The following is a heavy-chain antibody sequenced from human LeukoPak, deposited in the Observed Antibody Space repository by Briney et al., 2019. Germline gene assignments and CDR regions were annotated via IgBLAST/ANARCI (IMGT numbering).Heavy chain of an antibody. CDR3: ARDSGRETDAFDI. V-gene: IGHV3-11*01. J-gene: IGHJ3*02. Sequence: GGSLRLSCAASGFTFSDYYMTWIRQTPGKGLEWVSYISISGTTTFYVDSVKGRFTISRDNTKNSLYLQMNSLRAEDTAMYYCARDSGRETDAFDIWGQGTMVTVSS. CDR1: GFTFSDYY. CDR2: ISISGTTT. D-gene: IGHD3-10*01.